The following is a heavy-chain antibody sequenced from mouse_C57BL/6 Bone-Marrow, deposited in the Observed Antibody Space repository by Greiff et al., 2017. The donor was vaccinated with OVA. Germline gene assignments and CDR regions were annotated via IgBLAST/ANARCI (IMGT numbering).Heavy chain of an antibody. CDR3: AREGVTTVVATPFAY. Sequence: QVQLQQPGAELVKPGASVKLSCKASGYTFTSYWMHWVKQRPGQGLEWIGMIHPNSGSTNYNEKFKSKATLTVDESSSTAYMQLSSLTSEDSAVYYCAREGVTTVVATPFAYWGQGTLVTVSA. J-gene: IGHJ3*01. CDR1: GYTFTSYW. D-gene: IGHD1-1*01. CDR2: IHPNSGST. V-gene: IGHV1-64*01.